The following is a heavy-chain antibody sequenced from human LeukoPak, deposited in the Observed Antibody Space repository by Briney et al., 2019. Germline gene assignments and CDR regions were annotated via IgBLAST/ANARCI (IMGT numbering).Heavy chain of an antibody. CDR3: ARGHAKLNWFDP. Sequence: GGSLRLSCAASGFTFSSYSMNWVRQAPGKGLEWVSSISSSSSYIYYADSVKGRFTISRDNAKNSLYLQMNSLRSDDTAVYYCARGHAKLNWFDPWGQGTLVTVSS. CDR2: ISSSSSYI. V-gene: IGHV3-21*04. CDR1: GFTFSSYS. J-gene: IGHJ5*02.